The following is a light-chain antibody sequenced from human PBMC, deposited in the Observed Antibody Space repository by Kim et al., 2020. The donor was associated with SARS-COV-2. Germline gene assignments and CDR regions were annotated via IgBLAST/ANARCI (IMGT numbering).Light chain of an antibody. J-gene: IGLJ3*02. CDR1: RPNIGHIS. V-gene: IGLV1-44*01. CDR2: RAT. CDR3: ASWDDNLSSPV. Sequence: GQRLTIARSGSRPNIGHISVNWYQQLPGAAPKFLIYRATERPSGVPDRFSGSKSGTSASLAISGLQSEDEGDYHCASWDDNLSSPVFGGGTQLTVL.